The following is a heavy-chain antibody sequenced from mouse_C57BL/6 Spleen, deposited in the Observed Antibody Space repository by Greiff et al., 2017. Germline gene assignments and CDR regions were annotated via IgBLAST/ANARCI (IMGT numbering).Heavy chain of an antibody. CDR2: INPSNGGT. CDR1: GYTFTSYW. V-gene: IGHV1-53*01. D-gene: IGHD3-2*02. J-gene: IGHJ2*01. Sequence: QVQLQQPGTELVKPGASVKLSCKASGYTFTSYWMHWVKQRPGQGLEWIGNINPSNGGTNYNEKFKSKATLTVDKASSTAYMQLSSLTSEDSAVYYCARSRADSSGYVDYWGQGTTLTVSS. CDR3: ARSRADSSGYVDY.